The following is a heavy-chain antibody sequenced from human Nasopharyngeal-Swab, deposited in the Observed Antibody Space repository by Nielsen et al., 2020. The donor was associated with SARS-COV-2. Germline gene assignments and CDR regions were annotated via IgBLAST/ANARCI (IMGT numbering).Heavy chain of an antibody. D-gene: IGHD3-10*01. CDR2: IYYSGST. J-gene: IGHJ6*02. CDR1: GGSFSGYY. V-gene: IGHV4-59*01. Sequence: SETLSLTCAVYGGSFSGYYWSWIRQPPGKGLEWIGYIYYSGSTNYNPSLKSRVTISVDTSKNQFSLKLSSVTAADTAVYYCARPFREPSRYYYGMDVWGQGTTVTVSS. CDR3: ARPFREPSRYYYGMDV.